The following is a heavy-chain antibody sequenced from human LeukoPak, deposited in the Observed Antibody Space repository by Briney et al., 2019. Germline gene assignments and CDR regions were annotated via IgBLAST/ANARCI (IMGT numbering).Heavy chain of an antibody. J-gene: IGHJ4*02. V-gene: IGHV1-2*02. CDR3: ARVDEDGFDY. CDR1: GYAFTGYY. Sequence: ASVKVSCKASGYAFTGYYMHWVRQAPGRGLEWMGWINPNSGGTNYAQKFQGRVAMTRDMSTSTAYMELRSLRSDDTAVYYCARVDEDGFDYWGQGTLVTVSS. CDR2: INPNSGGT.